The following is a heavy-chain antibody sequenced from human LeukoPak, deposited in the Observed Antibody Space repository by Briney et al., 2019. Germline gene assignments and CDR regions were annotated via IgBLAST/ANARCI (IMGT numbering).Heavy chain of an antibody. CDR3: ARGLGALDYDY. J-gene: IGHJ4*02. D-gene: IGHD4/OR15-4a*01. Sequence: SVKVSCKASGGTFSSYAISWVRQAPGQGLEWMGRIIPILGIANYAQKFQGRVTITADKSTSTAYMELSSLRSEDTAVYYCARGLGALDYDYWGQGTLVTVSS. V-gene: IGHV1-69*04. CDR2: IIPILGIA. CDR1: GGTFSSYA.